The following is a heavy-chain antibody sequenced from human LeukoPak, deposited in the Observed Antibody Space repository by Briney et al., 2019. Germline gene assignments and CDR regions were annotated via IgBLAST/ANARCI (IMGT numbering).Heavy chain of an antibody. CDR3: ERGVTAAGNYFDY. CDR1: GFTFSSYA. V-gene: IGHV3-23*01. D-gene: IGHD6-13*01. CDR2: ISGNGGST. J-gene: IGHJ4*02. Sequence: GGSLRLSCAASGFTFSSYAMSWVRQAPGKGLEWVSAISGNGGSTYYADSVKGRFTISRDNAKNSMYLQMNSLRAEDTAVYYCERGVTAAGNYFDYSGQGTLVTVSS.